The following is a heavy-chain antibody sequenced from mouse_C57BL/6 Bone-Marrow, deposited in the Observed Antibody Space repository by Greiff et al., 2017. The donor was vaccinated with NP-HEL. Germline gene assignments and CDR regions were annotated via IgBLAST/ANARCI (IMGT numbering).Heavy chain of an antibody. V-gene: IGHV1-82*01. J-gene: IGHJ3*01. D-gene: IGHD1-1*01. Sequence: QVQLQQSGPELVKPGASVKISCKASGYAFSSSWMNWVKQRPGKGLEWIGRIYPGDGDTNYNGKFQGKATLTADKSSSTAYMQRSSLTSEDSAVYYCARSYYGSPAYWGQGTLVTVSA. CDR2: IYPGDGDT. CDR3: ARSYYGSPAY. CDR1: GYAFSSSW.